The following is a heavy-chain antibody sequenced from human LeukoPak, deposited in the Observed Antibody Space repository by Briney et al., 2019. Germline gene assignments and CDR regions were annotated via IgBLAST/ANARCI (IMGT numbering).Heavy chain of an antibody. D-gene: IGHD1-26*01. CDR1: GFTFDDYP. CDR3: AKDSGTYREIDY. J-gene: IGHJ4*02. Sequence: GRSLRLSCAASGFTFDDYPMHWVRQAPGKGLEWLSGISWNSGSVGYADSVKGRFTISRDNAKNSLYLQMNSLRAEDTALCYCAKDSGTYREIDYWGQGTLVTVSS. CDR2: ISWNSGSV. V-gene: IGHV3-9*01.